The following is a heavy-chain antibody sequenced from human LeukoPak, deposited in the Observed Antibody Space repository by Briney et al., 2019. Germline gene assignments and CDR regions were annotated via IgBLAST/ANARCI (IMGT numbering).Heavy chain of an antibody. D-gene: IGHD3-9*01. V-gene: IGHV4-34*01. CDR3: AREETIGGAFDI. Sequence: SETLSLTCAVYGGSFSGYYWSWIRQPPGKGLEWIGEINHSGSTNYNPSLKSRVTISVDTSKNQFSLKLSSVTAADTAVYYCAREETIGGAFDIWGQGTMVTVSS. CDR2: INHSGST. J-gene: IGHJ3*02. CDR1: GGSFSGYY.